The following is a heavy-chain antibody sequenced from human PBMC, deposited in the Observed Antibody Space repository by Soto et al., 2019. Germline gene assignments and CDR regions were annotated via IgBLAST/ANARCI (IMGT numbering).Heavy chain of an antibody. CDR3: AKDKRAVVVPAPFDY. D-gene: IGHD2-21*02. V-gene: IGHV3-23*01. CDR2: ISGSGGST. CDR1: GFTFSNYA. Sequence: GGSLRLSCAASGFTFSNYAMSWVRQAPGKGLEWVSAISGSGGSTYYADSVKGRFTISRDNSKNTLYLQMNSLRAEDTAVYYCAKDKRAVVVPAPFDYWGQGTLVTVYS. J-gene: IGHJ4*02.